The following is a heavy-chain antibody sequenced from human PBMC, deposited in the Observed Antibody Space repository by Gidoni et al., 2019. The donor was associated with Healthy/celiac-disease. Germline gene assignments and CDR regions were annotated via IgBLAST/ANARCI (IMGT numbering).Heavy chain of an antibody. CDR1: GCTISSGSYY. CDR3: ARGEGAAGLYYYYYGMDV. CDR2: IYTSGST. J-gene: IGHJ6*02. Sequence: QVQLQESGPGLVKPSQTLSLTCPVSGCTISSGSYYWSWIRQPAGKGLEWIGRIYTSGSTNYNPSLKSRVTISVDTSKNQFSLKLSSVTAADTAVYYCARGEGAAGLYYYYYGMDVWGQGTTVTVSS. D-gene: IGHD6-13*01. V-gene: IGHV4-61*02.